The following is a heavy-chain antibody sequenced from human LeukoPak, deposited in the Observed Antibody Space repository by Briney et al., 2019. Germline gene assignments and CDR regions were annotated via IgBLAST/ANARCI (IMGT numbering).Heavy chain of an antibody. CDR3: AGRSSWLMTNFDY. Sequence: SQTLSLTCAISGDSVYSNSAAWNWIRQSPSRGLEWLGRTYYRSKWYNGYAVSVKSRITINPDTSKNQFSLQLNSVTPEDTAVYYCAGRSSWLMTNFDYWGQGTLVTVSS. CDR1: GDSVYSNSAA. V-gene: IGHV6-1*01. J-gene: IGHJ4*02. D-gene: IGHD6-13*01. CDR2: TYYRSKWYN.